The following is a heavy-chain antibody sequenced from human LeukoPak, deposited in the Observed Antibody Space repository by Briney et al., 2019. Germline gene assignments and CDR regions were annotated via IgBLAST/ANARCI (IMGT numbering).Heavy chain of an antibody. V-gene: IGHV4-4*07. J-gene: IGHJ5*02. CDR1: SGSFSTYY. D-gene: IGHD4-11*01. Sequence: SETLSLTCTLSSGSFSTYYWNWIRQPAGKGLEWIGLIYTSGNTNYNPSLKSRVTMSLDTSTNQFSLKLNSVTAADTAVYYCARSYDYSDFVHWFDPWGQGTLVTVSS. CDR3: ARSYDYSDFVHWFDP. CDR2: IYTSGNT.